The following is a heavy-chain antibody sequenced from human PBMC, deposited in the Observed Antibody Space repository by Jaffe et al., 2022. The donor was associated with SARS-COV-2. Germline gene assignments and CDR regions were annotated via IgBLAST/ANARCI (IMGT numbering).Heavy chain of an antibody. V-gene: IGHV3-30-3*01. D-gene: IGHD2-15*01. CDR3: ARGGVGYCSGGSCLGDYYYGMDV. Sequence: QVQLVESGGGVVQPGRSLRLSCAASGFTFSSYAMHWVRQAPGKGLEWVAVISYDGSNKYYADSVKGRFTISRDNSKNTLYLQMNSLRAEDTAVYYCARGGVGYCSGGSCLGDYYYGMDVWGQGTTVTVSS. J-gene: IGHJ6*02. CDR1: GFTFSSYA. CDR2: ISYDGSNK.